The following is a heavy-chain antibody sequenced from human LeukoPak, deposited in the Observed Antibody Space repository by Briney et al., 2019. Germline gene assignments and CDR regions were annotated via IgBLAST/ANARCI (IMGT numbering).Heavy chain of an antibody. CDR1: GGSFSVYY. CDR2: INHSGST. CDR3: ARVLGYDSFYYFDY. D-gene: IGHD5-12*01. Sequence: PSETLSLTCAVYGGSFSVYYWSWIRQPPGKWLGWIGEINHSGSTNYNPSLKSRVTISVDTSKNQFSLKLSSVTAADTAVYYCARVLGYDSFYYFDYWGQGTLVTVSS. J-gene: IGHJ4*02. V-gene: IGHV4-34*01.